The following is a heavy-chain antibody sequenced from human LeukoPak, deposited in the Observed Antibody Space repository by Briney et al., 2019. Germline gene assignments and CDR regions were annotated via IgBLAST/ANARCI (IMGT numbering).Heavy chain of an antibody. J-gene: IGHJ4*02. V-gene: IGHV5-51*01. Sequence: GESLKISCKGSGYSFTSYWIGWVRQMPGKGLEWMGIIYPGDSDTRYSPSFQGQVTISADKSISTAYLQWSSLKASDTAMYYYASFSAPYYYDSSGYYWVGDYWGQGTLVTVSS. CDR1: GYSFTSYW. D-gene: IGHD3-22*01. CDR2: IYPGDSDT. CDR3: ASFSAPYYYDSSGYYWVGDY.